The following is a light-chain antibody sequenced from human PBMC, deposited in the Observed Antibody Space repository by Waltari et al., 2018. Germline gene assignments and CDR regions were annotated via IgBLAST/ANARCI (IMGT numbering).Light chain of an antibody. CDR2: EVN. Sequence: QSALPQPASVSGSPGQSIPPSCTGRRIEVETYHLFPWYQKKPGQAPKPIIYEVNKRPSVVSYRFSGSKSGNTASLTISGLQADDEAHYYCCSYAGISVYVFGTGTKVTV. J-gene: IGLJ1*01. CDR3: CSYAGISVYV. V-gene: IGLV2-23*02. CDR1: RIEVETYHL.